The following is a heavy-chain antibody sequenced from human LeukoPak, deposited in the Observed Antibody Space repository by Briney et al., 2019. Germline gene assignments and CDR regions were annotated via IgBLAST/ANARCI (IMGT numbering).Heavy chain of an antibody. D-gene: IGHD6-19*01. V-gene: IGHV4-59*01. Sequence: PSETLSLTCTVSGGSISSYYWSWIRQPPGKGLEGIGYIYYSGSTNYNPSLKSRVTISVDTSKNQFSLKLSSVTAADTAVYYCARASSGWPYYYYYGMDVWGQGTTVTVSS. CDR3: ARASSGWPYYYYYGMDV. CDR2: IYYSGST. CDR1: GGSISSYY. J-gene: IGHJ6*02.